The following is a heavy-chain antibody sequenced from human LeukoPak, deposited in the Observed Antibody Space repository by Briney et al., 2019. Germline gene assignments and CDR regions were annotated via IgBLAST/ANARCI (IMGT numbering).Heavy chain of an antibody. D-gene: IGHD6-19*01. V-gene: IGHV3-23*01. J-gene: IGHJ5*02. CDR3: AKCSTSAYTTGWCNWIDP. CDR2: TVSRGTT. CDR1: GFTFTSDA. Sequence: GGSLRLSCVASGFTFTSDAMNWVRQAPGKGLEWVSSTVSRGTTQYADSVKGRFTVSRDTSKNTRYLQMNSLRADDTAVYYCAKCSTSAYTTGWCNWIDPWGQGTLVTVSS.